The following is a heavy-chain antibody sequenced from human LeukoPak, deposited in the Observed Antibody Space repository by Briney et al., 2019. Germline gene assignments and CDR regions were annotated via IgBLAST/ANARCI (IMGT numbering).Heavy chain of an antibody. CDR2: INIEGTMT. CDR1: GFTFSNAW. D-gene: IGHD7-27*01. J-gene: IGHJ5*02. Sequence: PGGSLRLSCAASGFTFSNAWMSWVRQAPGKGLVWVARINIEGTMTTYANSVEGHFTISRDNAKNTLYLQMNSLRAEDTAVYYCVRTLGDAWGQGTLVTVSS. V-gene: IGHV3-74*01. CDR3: VRTLGDA.